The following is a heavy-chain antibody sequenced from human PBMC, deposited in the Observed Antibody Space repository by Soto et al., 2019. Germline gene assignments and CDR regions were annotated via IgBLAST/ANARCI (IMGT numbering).Heavy chain of an antibody. CDR1: GYAFSFG. Sequence: GASVKVSCKDSGYAFSFGFSWVRQAPGQGLEWMGWISASDGSTNSAQKFRGRISLTTDTSTNTAYLDLLSLTSDDTAVYFCATYYFGSGSYYRFDNWGQGTLVTVSS. J-gene: IGHJ4*02. CDR3: ATYYFGSGSYYRFDN. D-gene: IGHD3-10*01. CDR2: ISASDGST. V-gene: IGHV1-18*01.